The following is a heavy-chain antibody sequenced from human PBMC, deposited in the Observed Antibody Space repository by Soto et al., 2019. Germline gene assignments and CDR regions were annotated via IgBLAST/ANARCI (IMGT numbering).Heavy chain of an antibody. CDR3: TKLQEESGFVTSYIQY. D-gene: IGHD1-26*01. Sequence: EVQLLESGGGLVQPGGSLRLSCATSGFSFGSYGMSWVRQAPGKGLEWVSGLSGSGGSTYYADSVKGRFTVSRDNSKSTLYLQMNTLRAEDTALYYCTKLQEESGFVTSYIQYWGRGTLVTVSS. J-gene: IGHJ4*02. CDR1: GFSFGSYG. CDR2: LSGSGGST. V-gene: IGHV3-23*01.